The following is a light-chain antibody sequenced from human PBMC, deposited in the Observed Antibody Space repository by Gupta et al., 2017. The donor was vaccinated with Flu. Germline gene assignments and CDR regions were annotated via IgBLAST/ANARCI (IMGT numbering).Light chain of an antibody. J-gene: IGLJ3*02. Sequence: QSALTQPASVSGSPGQSITISCTGTSSDVGGYNYVSWYQQHPGKAPKLMIYEVSNRPSGVSNRFSGYKSGNTASLTISGLQAEDEADYYCSSYTSSRRVFGGGTKLTVL. CDR3: SSYTSSRRV. CDR1: SSDVGGYNY. V-gene: IGLV2-14*01. CDR2: EVS.